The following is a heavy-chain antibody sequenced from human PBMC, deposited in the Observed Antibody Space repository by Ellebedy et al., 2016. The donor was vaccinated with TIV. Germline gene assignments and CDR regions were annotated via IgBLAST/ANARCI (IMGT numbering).Heavy chain of an antibody. J-gene: IGHJ4*02. V-gene: IGHV4-59*01. D-gene: IGHD5-24*01. CDR3: TKTRGWLQPDFHY. Sequence: MPAGSLRLSCTVSGVSISGYYWRWVRQPPGTGLEWIGHIHYTGPTNYNPSLKSRVTISLDTSKNQFSLNLNSVTAADTAVYYCTKTRGWLQPDFHYWGQGSLVTVSS. CDR1: GVSISGYY. CDR2: IHYTGPT.